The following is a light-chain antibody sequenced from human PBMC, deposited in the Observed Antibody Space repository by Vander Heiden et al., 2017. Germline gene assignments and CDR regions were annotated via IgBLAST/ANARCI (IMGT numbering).Light chain of an antibody. CDR1: QGISSY. J-gene: IGKJ2*01. Sequence: AIRMTKSPSSLSASIGDRVTITCRASQGISSYLAWYQQKPGKAPKLLIYAASTLQSGVPSRFSGSGSGTDFTLTISCLQSEDFATYYCQQYYSSYTFGQGTKLEIK. CDR3: QQYYSSYT. V-gene: IGKV1-8*01. CDR2: AAS.